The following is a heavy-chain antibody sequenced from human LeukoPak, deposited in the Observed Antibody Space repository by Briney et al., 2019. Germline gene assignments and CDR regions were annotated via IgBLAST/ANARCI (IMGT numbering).Heavy chain of an antibody. V-gene: IGHV3-66*01. D-gene: IGHD2-2*02. CDR3: ARAPDDCSSTSCYNAFDI. CDR1: GFTFSDYY. Sequence: GGSLRLSCAASGFTFSDYYMSWVRQAPGKGLEWVSIIYSGGSTYYADSVKGRFTISRDNSKNTLYLQMNSLRAEDTAVYYCARAPDDCSSTSCYNAFDIWGQGTMVTVSS. CDR2: IYSGGST. J-gene: IGHJ3*02.